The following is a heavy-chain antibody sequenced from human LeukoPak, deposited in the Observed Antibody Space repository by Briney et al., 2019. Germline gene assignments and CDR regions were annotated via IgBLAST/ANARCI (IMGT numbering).Heavy chain of an antibody. Sequence: PGGSLRLSCAASGFTFTNFAMHWVRQAPGKGLEWVSVVSNDERNKYYADSVKGRFTISRDNARNSLHLQMNSLRAEDTAVYYCAIPPLSGTGSSRPLAEMDVWGQGTTVTVSS. D-gene: IGHD3-10*01. CDR1: GFTFTNFA. CDR3: AIPPLSGTGSSRPLAEMDV. CDR2: VSNDERNK. J-gene: IGHJ6*02. V-gene: IGHV3-30*04.